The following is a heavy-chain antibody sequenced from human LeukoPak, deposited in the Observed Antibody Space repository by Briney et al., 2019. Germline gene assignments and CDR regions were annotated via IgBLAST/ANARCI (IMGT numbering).Heavy chain of an antibody. J-gene: IGHJ4*02. CDR3: AKGYYDYFWGSYYFDY. V-gene: IGHV3-23*01. CDR1: GFTFSSYA. CDR2: ISGNGGST. D-gene: IGHD3-16*01. Sequence: GGSLRLTCAASGFTFSSYAMSWVRRPPAKGLVWVSAISGNGGSTYYADSLKGRFTISRDTSKDTLYLQMNSLRAEDTAVYYCAKGYYDYFWGSYYFDYWGQGTLVTVSS.